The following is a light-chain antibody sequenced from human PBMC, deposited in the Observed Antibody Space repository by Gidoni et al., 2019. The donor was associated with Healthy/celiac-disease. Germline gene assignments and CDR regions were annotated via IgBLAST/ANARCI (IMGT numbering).Light chain of an antibody. Sequence: EIVMPQSPATLSVSPGERATLSCRASQSVSSNLAWYQQKPGQAPRLLIYGAATRATGIPARLSGSGSGTEFTLTISSLQSEDFAVYYCKQYNNWPRTFGQGTKVEIK. J-gene: IGKJ1*01. CDR3: KQYNNWPRT. CDR2: GAA. CDR1: QSVSSN. V-gene: IGKV3-15*01.